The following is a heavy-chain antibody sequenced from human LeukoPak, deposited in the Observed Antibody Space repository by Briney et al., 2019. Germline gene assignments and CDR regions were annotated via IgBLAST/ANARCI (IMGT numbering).Heavy chain of an antibody. CDR2: IRKKGNSYTT. CDR1: GFTFSDHS. Sequence: GGSLRLSCAVSGFTFSDHSMEWVRQAPGKGLEWVGRIRKKGNSYTTEYAASVRGRFTISRDDSKNSVYLQMNSLKTEETAVYYCAREAAAGTGRDYWGQGTLVTVSS. J-gene: IGHJ4*02. D-gene: IGHD6-13*01. V-gene: IGHV3-72*01. CDR3: AREAAAGTGRDY.